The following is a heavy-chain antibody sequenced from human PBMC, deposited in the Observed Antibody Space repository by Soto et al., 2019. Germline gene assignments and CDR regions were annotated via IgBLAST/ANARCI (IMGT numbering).Heavy chain of an antibody. V-gene: IGHV3-30-3*01. D-gene: IGHD4-17*01. CDR1: GFTFGSYP. Sequence: QVQLVESGGGGVQPGGSRRPSFAASGFTFGSYPMHWVRQAPGKGLGWWAVISYDGSNKTYADSVKGRFTISRDNSKNTLYLQMNSLRAEDTAVYYCARDGFGDYSFDYWGQGTLVTVSS. CDR2: ISYDGSNK. J-gene: IGHJ4*02. CDR3: ARDGFGDYSFDY.